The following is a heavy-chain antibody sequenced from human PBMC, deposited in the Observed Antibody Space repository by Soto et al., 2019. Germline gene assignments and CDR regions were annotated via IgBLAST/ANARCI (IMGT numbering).Heavy chain of an antibody. D-gene: IGHD1-1*01. V-gene: IGHV3-11*01. J-gene: IGHJ6*04. Sequence: QVQLVESGGGLVKPGGSLRLSCAASGFTSSDYYMSWIRQAPGKGLEWVSSISRSGTTKYYEDSVKGRFTISRDNAKNSLYRQMNGLRAEDTAVYYCAKDERGEGVQLWTRSRGKDGMDGWGEGTTVTVSS. CDR2: ISRSGTTK. CDR1: GFTSSDYY. CDR3: AKDERGEGVQLWTRSRGKDGMDG.